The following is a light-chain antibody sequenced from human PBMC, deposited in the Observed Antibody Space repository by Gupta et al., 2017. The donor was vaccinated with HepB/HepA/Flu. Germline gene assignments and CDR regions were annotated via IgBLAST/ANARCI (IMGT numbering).Light chain of an antibody. V-gene: IGKV3-15*01. J-gene: IGKJ3*01. CDR1: QSVSSN. CDR2: GAS. CDR3: QQYNNWPFT. Sequence: EIVMTQSPATLSVSPGERATLSCRASQSVSSNLAWYQQKPGQAPRLLIYGASTRATGIPARFSGSGSGTXFTLTIXSLQSEDFAVYYCQQYNNWPFTFGXGTKVDIK.